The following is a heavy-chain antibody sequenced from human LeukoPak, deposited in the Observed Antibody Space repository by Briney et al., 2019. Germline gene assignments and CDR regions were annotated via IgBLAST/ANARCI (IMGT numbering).Heavy chain of an antibody. CDR3: ARDDCGGDCYSPDYYYYYMDV. CDR1: GGSISSYY. CDR2: SYYSGST. Sequence: PSETLSLTCTVSGGSISSYYWSWIRQPPGKGLEWIGYSYYSGSTKYNPSLKSRVTMSVDTSKNQFSLKLSSVTAADTAVYYCARDDCGGDCYSPDYYYYYMDVWGKGTTVTVSS. V-gene: IGHV4-59*12. J-gene: IGHJ6*03. D-gene: IGHD2-21*01.